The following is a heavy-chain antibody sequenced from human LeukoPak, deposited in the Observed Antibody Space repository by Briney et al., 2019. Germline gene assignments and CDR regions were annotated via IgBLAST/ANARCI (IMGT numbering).Heavy chain of an antibody. V-gene: IGHV1-69*01. D-gene: IGHD3-10*01. CDR3: AREAYYYGSGSYYNRPPHFDY. J-gene: IGHJ4*02. CDR2: TA. Sequence: TANYAQKFQGRVTITADESTSTAYMELSSLRSEDTAVYYCAREAYYYGSGSYYNRPPHFDYWGQGTLVTVSS.